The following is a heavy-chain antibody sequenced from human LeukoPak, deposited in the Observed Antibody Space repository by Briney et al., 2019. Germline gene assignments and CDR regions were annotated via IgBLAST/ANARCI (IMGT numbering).Heavy chain of an antibody. J-gene: IGHJ6*03. CDR1: GFTFSSYA. V-gene: IGHV3-23*01. Sequence: GGSLRLSCEASGFTFSSYAMGWVRQAPGKGLEWVSVTSESGGSTHYADSVKGRFTIYRDNSKNTLYLQMNSLRAEDTAVYYCARGIVATIFYYYYYMDVWGKGTTVTISS. CDR3: ARGIVATIFYYYYYMDV. CDR2: TSESGGST. D-gene: IGHD5-12*01.